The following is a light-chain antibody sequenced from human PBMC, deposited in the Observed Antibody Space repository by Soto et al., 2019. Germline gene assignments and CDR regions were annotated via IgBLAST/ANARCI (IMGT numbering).Light chain of an antibody. V-gene: IGLV7-43*01. CDR3: LLYYGGAQGVV. CDR1: TGAVTSGHF. J-gene: IGLJ2*01. CDR2: STT. Sequence: QAVVTQEPSLTVSPGGTVTLTCASSTGAVTSGHFPNWIQQRPGQAPWTLIYSTTNKHSRTPARFSGSLLGGKAALTLSGVQPEDEAEYYCLLYYGGAQGVVFGGGTKLTVL.